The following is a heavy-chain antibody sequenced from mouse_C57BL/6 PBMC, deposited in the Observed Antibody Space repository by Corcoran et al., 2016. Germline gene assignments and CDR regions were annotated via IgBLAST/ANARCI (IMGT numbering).Heavy chain of an antibody. J-gene: IGHJ4*01. CDR1: GYTFTDYY. V-gene: IGHV1-26*01. Sequence: EVQLQQSGPELVKPGASVKISGKASGYTFTDYYMNWVKQSHGKSLEWIGDINPNNGGNSYNQKFKGKATLTVDKSSSTAYMELRSRTSEDSAVYYCARRGLLLYYYAMDYWGQGTSVTVSS. CDR3: ARRGLLLYYYAMDY. CDR2: INPNNGGN. D-gene: IGHD2-3*01.